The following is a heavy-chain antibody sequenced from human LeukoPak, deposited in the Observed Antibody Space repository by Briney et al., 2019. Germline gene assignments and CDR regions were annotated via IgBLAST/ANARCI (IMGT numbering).Heavy chain of an antibody. Sequence: SQTLSLTCAISGDSLSSYTAAWNWIRQSPSRGLEWLGMTYYRSKWYNDYGESVKSRITINPDTSKNQFSLQLNSVTPEDTAVYYCVRDGWPALDYWGQGTLVTVSS. V-gene: IGHV6-1*01. D-gene: IGHD2-15*01. CDR2: TYYRSKWYN. CDR3: VRDGWPALDY. J-gene: IGHJ4*02. CDR1: GDSLSSYTAA.